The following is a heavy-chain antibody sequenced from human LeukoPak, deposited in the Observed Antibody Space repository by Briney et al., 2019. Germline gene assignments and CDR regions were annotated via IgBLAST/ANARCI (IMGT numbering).Heavy chain of an antibody. CDR1: GFTFDDYA. J-gene: IGHJ4*02. V-gene: IGHV3-43*02. CDR3: SAPVASAD. CDR2: ISGDGGST. Sequence: GGSLRLSCAAFGFTFDDYAMHWVRQAPGKGLEWVSLISGDGGSTYYADSVKGRFTISRDNSKNSLYLQMNSLRTEDTALYYCSAPVASADWGQGTLVTVSS. D-gene: IGHD6-19*01.